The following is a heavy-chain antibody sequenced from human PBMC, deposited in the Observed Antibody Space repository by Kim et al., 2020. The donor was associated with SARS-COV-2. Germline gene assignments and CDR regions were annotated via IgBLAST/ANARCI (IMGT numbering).Heavy chain of an antibody. D-gene: IGHD3-22*01. V-gene: IGHV1-58*01. J-gene: IGHJ4*02. CDR3: AAELHYYDGSGYYY. Sequence: SVKVSCKASGFTFTSSAVQWVRQARGQRLEWIGWIVVGSGNTNYAQKFQERVTITRDMSTSTAYMELSSLRSEDTAVYYCAAELHYYDGSGYYYWGQGTLGNLFS. CDR1: GFTFTSSA. CDR2: IVVGSGNT.